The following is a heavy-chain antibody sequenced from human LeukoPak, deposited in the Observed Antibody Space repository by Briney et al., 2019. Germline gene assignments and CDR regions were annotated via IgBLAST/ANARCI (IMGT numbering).Heavy chain of an antibody. V-gene: IGHV1-2*02. Sequence: GASVKVSCKASGYTFSSYGISWVRQAPGQGLEWMGWINPNSGGTNYAQRFQGRVTMTRDTSISTAYMELSRLRSDDTAVYYCARALFRGGATWDFDYWGQGTLVTVSS. D-gene: IGHD1-26*01. J-gene: IGHJ4*02. CDR1: GYTFSSYG. CDR2: INPNSGGT. CDR3: ARALFRGGATWDFDY.